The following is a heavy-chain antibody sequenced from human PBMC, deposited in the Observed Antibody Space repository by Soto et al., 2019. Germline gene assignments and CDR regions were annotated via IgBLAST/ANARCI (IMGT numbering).Heavy chain of an antibody. V-gene: IGHV4-4*07. CDR3: ARHFDVDPSLDHYYFDL. CDR1: GVSITPYF. Sequence: LSLTCTVSGVSITPYFWSWIRQPAGEAPEWLGHIYASGRTTYNPSLKSRVTMFVSQTQVSLRLTSVTAADTAVYYCARHFDVDPSLDHYYFDLCGRGALVTVSS. D-gene: IGHD3-9*01. CDR2: IYASGRT. J-gene: IGHJ2*01.